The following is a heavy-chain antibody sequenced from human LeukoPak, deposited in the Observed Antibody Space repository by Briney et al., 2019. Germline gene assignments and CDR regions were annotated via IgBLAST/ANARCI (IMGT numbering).Heavy chain of an antibody. CDR2: INHSGST. J-gene: IGHJ4*02. CDR3: ARRSPSWPNYFDC. Sequence: PSETLSLTCAVYGGSFSGYYWSWIRQPPGKGLEWIGEINHSGSTNYYPSLESRVTISVEPSKSQFSLKLSSVTAADTAVYYCARRSPSWPNYFDCWGQGSLVTVSS. CDR1: GGSFSGYY. D-gene: IGHD2-2*01. V-gene: IGHV4-34*01.